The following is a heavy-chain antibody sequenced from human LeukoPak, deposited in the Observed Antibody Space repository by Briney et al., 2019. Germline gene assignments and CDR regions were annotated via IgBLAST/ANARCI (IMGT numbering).Heavy chain of an antibody. Sequence: ASVKVSCKASGYTFTGNYMNWVRQAPGQGLEWMGWINPNSGDTNYPQKFQGRVTMTRDTSISTAYMELSSLESDDTAVCYCASISGSSYGVDVWGQGTTVTVSS. J-gene: IGHJ6*02. CDR3: ASISGSSYGVDV. CDR2: INPNSGDT. D-gene: IGHD3-10*01. V-gene: IGHV1-2*02. CDR1: GYTFTGNY.